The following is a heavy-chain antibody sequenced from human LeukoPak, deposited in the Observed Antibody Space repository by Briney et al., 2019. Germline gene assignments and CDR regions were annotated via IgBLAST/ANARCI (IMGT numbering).Heavy chain of an antibody. CDR1: GGSISSSNW. CDR3: ARDPGRDGYNYYFDY. D-gene: IGHD5-24*01. Sequence: SGTLSLTCAVSGGSISSSNWWSWDRQPPGKGLEWIGEIYHSGSTNYNPSLKSRVTISVDKSKNQFSLKLSSVTAADTAVYYCARDPGRDGYNYYFDYWGQGTLVTVSS. CDR2: IYHSGST. V-gene: IGHV4-4*02. J-gene: IGHJ4*02.